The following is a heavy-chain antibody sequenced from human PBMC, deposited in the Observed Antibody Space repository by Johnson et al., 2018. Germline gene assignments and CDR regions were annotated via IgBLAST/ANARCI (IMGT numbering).Heavy chain of an antibody. CDR3: AKEIAVAGSGARPYDAFDI. CDR2: ISWNSGDM. D-gene: IGHD6-19*01. J-gene: IGHJ3*02. CDR1: GFTFDDYA. V-gene: IGHV3-9*01. Sequence: EVQLVQSGGGLVQPGRSLRLSCAASGFTFDDYAMHWVRQAPGKGLEWVSGISWNSGDMGYADSVKGRFTISRDNAKNSLYLQMNNLRAEDTALYYFAKEIAVAGSGARPYDAFDIWGQGTMVTVSS.